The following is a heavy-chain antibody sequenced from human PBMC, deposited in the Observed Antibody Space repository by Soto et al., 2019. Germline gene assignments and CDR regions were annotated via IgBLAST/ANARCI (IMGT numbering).Heavy chain of an antibody. CDR2: INESGVA. CDR3: ARASLITGHDDKYSALDV. D-gene: IGHD1-20*01. J-gene: IGHJ6*02. CDR1: GGSFRHSL. Sequence: QVQLQQRGADLLKPSETLSLTCVLSGGSFRHSLWGWVRQSPWQGLEWIGEINESGVANYLSSLKSRVSISIDTSRNQFSLKLNSVTTADAAVYYCARASLITGHDDKYSALDVWGHGTTVTVSS. V-gene: IGHV4-34*02.